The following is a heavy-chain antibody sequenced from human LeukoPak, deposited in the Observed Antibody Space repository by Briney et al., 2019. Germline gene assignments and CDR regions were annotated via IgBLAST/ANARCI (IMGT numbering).Heavy chain of an antibody. CDR3: ARFGWYYYYYGMDV. D-gene: IGHD3-16*01. CDR1: GFTVSSNY. Sequence: GGSLRLSCAASGFTVSSNYMSWVRQAPGKGLEWVSVIYSGGSTYYADSVKGRFTISRDNSKNTLYLQMNSPRAEDTAVYYCARFGWYYYYYGMDVWGQGTTVTVSS. V-gene: IGHV3-66*01. CDR2: IYSGGST. J-gene: IGHJ6*02.